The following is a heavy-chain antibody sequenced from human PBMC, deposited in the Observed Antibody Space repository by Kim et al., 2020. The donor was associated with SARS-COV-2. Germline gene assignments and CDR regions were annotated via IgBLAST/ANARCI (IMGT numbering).Heavy chain of an antibody. Sequence: KFQGRVTITADESTSTAYMKLSSLRSEDTAVYYCARGGRDYYDPRGYFDYWGQGTLVTVSS. D-gene: IGHD3-22*01. V-gene: IGHV1-69*01. CDR3: ARGGRDYYDPRGYFDY. J-gene: IGHJ4*02.